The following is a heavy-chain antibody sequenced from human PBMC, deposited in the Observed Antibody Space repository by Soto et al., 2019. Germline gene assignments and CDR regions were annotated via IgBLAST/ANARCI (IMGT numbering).Heavy chain of an antibody. J-gene: IGHJ4*01. CDR3: ARRRRGYSYDYVDF. D-gene: IGHD5-18*01. CDR1: GFTFSSYW. CDR2: IKEDGSEI. V-gene: IGHV3-7*01. Sequence: EVQLVESGGGLVQPGGSLRLSCAASGFTFSSYWMSWVRQAPGKGLEWVANIKEDGSEIYYVDSVKGRFTISRDNAKNSLYLQMDSLRAEDTAVYYCARRRRGYSYDYVDFWGQGTLVTVSS.